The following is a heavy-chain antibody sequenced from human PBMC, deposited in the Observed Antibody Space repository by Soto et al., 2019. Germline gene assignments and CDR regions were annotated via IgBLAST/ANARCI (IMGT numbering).Heavy chain of an antibody. V-gene: IGHV1-3*01. J-gene: IGHJ6*02. CDR1: GYTFTSYA. CDR2: INAGNGNT. Sequence: ASVKVSCKASGYTFTSYAMHWVRQAPGQRLEWMGWINAGNGNTKYSQKFQGRVTITRDTSASTAYMELRSLRSEDTAVYYCARFPPIFGVVRPYYYYGMDVWGQGTTVTVSS. CDR3: ARFPPIFGVVRPYYYYGMDV. D-gene: IGHD3-3*01.